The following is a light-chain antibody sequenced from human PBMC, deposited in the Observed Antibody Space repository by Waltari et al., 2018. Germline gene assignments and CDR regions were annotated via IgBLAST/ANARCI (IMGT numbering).Light chain of an antibody. Sequence: EIVMTQSPATLSVSPGERATLSCRASQSVNSNLAWYQQKPGQAPRLLIYGASTRATGISARFSGSGSGTEFTLTISSLQSEDFAIYYCQQYNDWPITFGQGTRLEIK. V-gene: IGKV3-15*01. J-gene: IGKJ5*01. CDR3: QQYNDWPIT. CDR2: GAS. CDR1: QSVNSN.